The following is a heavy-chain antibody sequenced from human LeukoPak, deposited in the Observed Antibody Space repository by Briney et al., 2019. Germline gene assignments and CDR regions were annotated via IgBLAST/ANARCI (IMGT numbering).Heavy chain of an antibody. CDR2: ISWNSGSI. CDR3: AKGTNFDY. CDR1: GFTFDDYA. Sequence: PGRSLRLSCAASGFTFDDYAMHWVRQAPGKGLEWVSGISWNSGSIGYADSVKGRFTISRDNAKNSLYLQMNSLRAEDTALYYCAKGTNFDYWGQGTLVTVSS. J-gene: IGHJ4*02. V-gene: IGHV3-9*01.